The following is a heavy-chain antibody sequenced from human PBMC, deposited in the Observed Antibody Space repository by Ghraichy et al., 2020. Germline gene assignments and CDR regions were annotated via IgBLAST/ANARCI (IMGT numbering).Heavy chain of an antibody. V-gene: IGHV3-73*01. J-gene: IGHJ4*02. D-gene: IGHD3-22*01. CDR2: IRSKANSYAT. Sequence: GSLRLSCAASGFTFSGSAMHWVRQASGKGLEWVGRIRSKANSYATTYAASVKGRFTISRDDSKNTAYLQMNSLKTEDTAVYYCTYDYYDSSGYYYGFDYWGQGTLVTVSS. CDR1: GFTFSGSA. CDR3: TYDYYDSSGYYYGFDY.